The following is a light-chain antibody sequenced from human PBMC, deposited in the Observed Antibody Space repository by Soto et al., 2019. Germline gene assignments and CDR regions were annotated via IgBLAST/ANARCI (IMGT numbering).Light chain of an antibody. J-gene: IGLJ2*01. CDR2: DNN. CDR1: SSNIGNDY. CDR3: ETWDSSLSAGV. V-gene: IGLV1-51*01. Sequence: HSVLTQPPSVSAAPGQKVTISCSGSSSNIGNDYVSWYQQLPGTAPKLVIYDNNMRPSGIPDRFSGSKSGTSATLAITGLQTGDEADYYCETWDSSLSAGVFGQGTKLTVL.